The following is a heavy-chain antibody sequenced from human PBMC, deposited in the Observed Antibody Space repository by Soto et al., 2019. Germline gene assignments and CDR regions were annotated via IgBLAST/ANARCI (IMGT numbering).Heavy chain of an antibody. CDR1: GFTCSTYE. CDR3: ARDGSRFDY. J-gene: IGHJ4*02. D-gene: IGHD6-13*01. Sequence: GVSLRNSCAASGFTCSTYEMYWCRQAPGKGLEWVSYISNSGDTIYYADSVKGRFTIFRDNAKNSLYLQMNSLRVEDTALYYCARDGSRFDYWGQGT. V-gene: IGHV3-48*03. CDR2: ISNSGDTI.